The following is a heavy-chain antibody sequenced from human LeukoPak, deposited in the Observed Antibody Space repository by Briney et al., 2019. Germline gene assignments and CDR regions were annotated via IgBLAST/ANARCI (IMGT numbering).Heavy chain of an antibody. V-gene: IGHV3-33*01. CDR1: GFTFSSYG. CDR2: IWYDGSNK. CDR3: ARAPPRVGAEYFQH. J-gene: IGHJ1*01. Sequence: QPGGSLRLSCAASGFTFSSYGMHWVRQAPGKGLEWVAVIWYDGSNKYYADSVKGRFTISRDNSKNTLYLQMNSLRAEDTAVYYCARAPPRVGAEYFQHWGQGTLVTVSS. D-gene: IGHD2-15*01.